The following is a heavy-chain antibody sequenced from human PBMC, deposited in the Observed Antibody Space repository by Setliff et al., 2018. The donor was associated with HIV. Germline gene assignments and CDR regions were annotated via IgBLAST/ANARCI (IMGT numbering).Heavy chain of an antibody. CDR2: ISRGGKTK. V-gene: IGHV3-11*04. Sequence: PGGSLRLSCVASGFTFSDYYMIWIRQAPGKGLEWISFISRGGKTKYYADSVKGRFTISRDNAKNSLFLQMNSLRVEDTAVYYCVRDSNTISTTDAFDIWGQGTVVTVSS. CDR1: GFTFSDYY. D-gene: IGHD1-1*01. J-gene: IGHJ3*02. CDR3: VRDSNTISTTDAFDI.